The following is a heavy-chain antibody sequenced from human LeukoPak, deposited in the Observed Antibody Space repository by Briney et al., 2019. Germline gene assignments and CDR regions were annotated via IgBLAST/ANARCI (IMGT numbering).Heavy chain of an antibody. Sequence: GGSLRLSCSASGFTFSSYAMHWVRQAPGKGLEYVSAISSNGGSTYYADSVKGRFTISRDNSKNTLYLQMNSLRAEDTAVYYCAKSLTYYHENSDSIWGQGTLVTVSS. D-gene: IGHD3-22*01. CDR1: GFTFSSYA. CDR3: AKSLTYYHENSDSI. J-gene: IGHJ4*02. V-gene: IGHV3-64D*06. CDR2: ISSNGGST.